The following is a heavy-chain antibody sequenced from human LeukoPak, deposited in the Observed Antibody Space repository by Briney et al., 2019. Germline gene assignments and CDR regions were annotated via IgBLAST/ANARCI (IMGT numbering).Heavy chain of an antibody. J-gene: IGHJ4*02. V-gene: IGHV1-18*01. CDR1: GYTLTSYG. D-gene: IGHD5-18*01. CDR2: ISAYNGNT. CDR3: ARVSVEGYSYGSPHFDY. Sequence: ASVKVSCKASGYTLTSYGISWVRQAPGQGLEWMGWISAYNGNTNYAQKLQGRVTMTTDTSTSTAYMELRSLRSDDTAVYYCARVSVEGYSYGSPHFDYWGQGTLVTVSS.